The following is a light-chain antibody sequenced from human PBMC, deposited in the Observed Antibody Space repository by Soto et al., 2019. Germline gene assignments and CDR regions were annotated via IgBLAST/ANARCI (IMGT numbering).Light chain of an antibody. CDR1: QSVSSN. CDR3: QQYNNWPPVYT. V-gene: IGKV3-15*01. J-gene: IGKJ2*01. Sequence: EIVMTQSPATLSVSPGERATLSCRASQSVSSNLAWYQQKPGQAPRLLIYGASTRATGIPARFSGSRSGTEFTLTISRLQSEDFAVYCCQQYNNWPPVYTFGQGTKLEIK. CDR2: GAS.